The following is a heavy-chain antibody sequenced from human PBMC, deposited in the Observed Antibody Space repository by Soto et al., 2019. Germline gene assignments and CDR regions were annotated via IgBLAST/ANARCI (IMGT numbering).Heavy chain of an antibody. D-gene: IGHD3-10*01. CDR1: GGTFSSYA. Sequence: ASVKVSCKASGGTFSSYAISWVRQAPGQGLEWMGGIIPIFGTANYAQKFQGRVTITADESTSTAYMELSSLRSEDTAVYYCARSFRRDYYGSGRKVASDYWGQGTLVTVSS. CDR2: IIPIFGTA. CDR3: ARSFRRDYYGSGRKVASDY. V-gene: IGHV1-69*13. J-gene: IGHJ4*02.